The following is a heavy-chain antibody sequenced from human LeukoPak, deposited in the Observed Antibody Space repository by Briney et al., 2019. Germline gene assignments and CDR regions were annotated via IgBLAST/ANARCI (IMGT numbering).Heavy chain of an antibody. CDR1: GYTFTGYY. Sequence: GASVKVSCKASGYTFTGYYMHWVRQAPGQGLEWMGWINPNSGGTNYAQKFQGRVTMTRDTSISTAYMELSRLRSDDTAVYYCVRYYGAVAVSGYFDYWGQGTLVTVSS. V-gene: IGHV1-2*02. CDR3: VRYYGAVAVSGYFDY. CDR2: INPNSGGT. J-gene: IGHJ4*02. D-gene: IGHD6-19*01.